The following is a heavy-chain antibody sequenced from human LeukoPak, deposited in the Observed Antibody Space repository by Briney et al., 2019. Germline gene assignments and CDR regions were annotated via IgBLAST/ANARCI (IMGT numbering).Heavy chain of an antibody. CDR3: ARDVRYASGWSTPES. V-gene: IGHV4-4*07. J-gene: IGHJ5*02. D-gene: IGHD6-19*01. CDR2: IYSSGSA. CDR1: GGSIINHY. Sequence: SETLSLTCTVSGGSIINHYWSWIRQPAGKGLEWIGRIYSSGSANCSPSLKSRVSMSIDTSNNHFSLNLTSVTAADTALYFCARDVRYASGWSTPESWGQGTLVTVSS.